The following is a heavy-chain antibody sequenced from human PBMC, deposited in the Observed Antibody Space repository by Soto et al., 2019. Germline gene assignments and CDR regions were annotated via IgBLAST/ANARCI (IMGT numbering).Heavy chain of an antibody. CDR1: GGSISSSSYY. Sequence: QLQLQESGPGLVKPSETLSLTCTVSGGSISSSSYYWGWIRQPPGKGLEWIGSIYYSGSTYYNPSLKSRVTISVDTSKNQFSLTLSSVAAADTAVYYCARPRGDYDILTGYYTETSYGMDVWGQGTTVTVSS. J-gene: IGHJ6*02. CDR3: ARPRGDYDILTGYYTETSYGMDV. V-gene: IGHV4-39*01. CDR2: IYYSGST. D-gene: IGHD3-9*01.